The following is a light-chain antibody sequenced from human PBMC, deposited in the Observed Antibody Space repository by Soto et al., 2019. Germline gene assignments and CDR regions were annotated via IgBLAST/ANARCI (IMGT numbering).Light chain of an antibody. CDR2: EVS. CDR1: SSDVGRYNY. CDR3: NSYTRSTTLPYV. Sequence: QSVLTQPASVSGSPGQSITISCTGTSSDVGRYNYVSWYQHHPGKAPKLVISEVSNRPSGISNRFSGSKSGNTAYLTISGLQAEDEADYYCNSYTRSTTLPYVFGPGTKLTVL. V-gene: IGLV2-14*01. J-gene: IGLJ1*01.